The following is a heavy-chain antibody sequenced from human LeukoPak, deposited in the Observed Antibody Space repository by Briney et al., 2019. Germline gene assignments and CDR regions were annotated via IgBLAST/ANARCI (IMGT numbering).Heavy chain of an antibody. J-gene: IGHJ4*02. CDR2: IYYSGST. CDR1: GGSISSGGYY. CDR3: ARSGDWSYFDY. V-gene: IGHV4-61*08. Sequence: SETLSLTCTVSGGSISSGGYYWSWIRQPPGKGLEWIGYIYYSGSTNYNPSLKSRVTISVDTSKNQFSLKLSSVTAADTAVYYCARSGDWSYFDYWGQGTLVTVSS. D-gene: IGHD2-21*02.